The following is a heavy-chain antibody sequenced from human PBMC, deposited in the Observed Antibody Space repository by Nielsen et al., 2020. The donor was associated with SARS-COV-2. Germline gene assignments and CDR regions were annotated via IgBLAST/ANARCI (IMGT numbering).Heavy chain of an antibody. CDR3: ARDGPCITMVRGARRCTPSLAY. CDR2: INHSGST. D-gene: IGHD3-10*01. CDR1: GGSFNGYY. J-gene: IGHJ4*02. Sequence: SETLSLTCAVYGGSFNGYYWSWIRQPPGKGLEWIGEINHSGSTNYNPSLKSRLTISVDTSKNQFSLKLSSVTAADTAVYYCARDGPCITMVRGARRCTPSLAYWGQGTLVTVSS. V-gene: IGHV4-34*01.